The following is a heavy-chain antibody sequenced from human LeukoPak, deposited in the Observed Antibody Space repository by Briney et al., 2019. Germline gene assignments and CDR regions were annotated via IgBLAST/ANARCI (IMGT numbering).Heavy chain of an antibody. D-gene: IGHD3-22*01. CDR2: IYTSGST. Sequence: PSETLSLTCTVSGGSISSYYWSWIRQPAGKGLGWIGRIYTSGSTNYNPSLKSRVTMSVDTSKNQFSLKLSSVTAADTAVYYCARVQVLDYYDSSGAYYMDVWGKGTTVTVSS. V-gene: IGHV4-4*07. J-gene: IGHJ6*03. CDR1: GGSISSYY. CDR3: ARVQVLDYYDSSGAYYMDV.